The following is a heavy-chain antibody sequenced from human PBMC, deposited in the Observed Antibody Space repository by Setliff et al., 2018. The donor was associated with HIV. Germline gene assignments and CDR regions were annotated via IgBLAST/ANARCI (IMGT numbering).Heavy chain of an antibody. J-gene: IGHJ6*03. D-gene: IGHD2-15*01. CDR1: NYTLINYG. V-gene: IGHV1-46*01. CDR3: ARGIDILVKMGIYYHYMDV. CDR2: INPSGGST. Sequence: ASVKVSCKASNYTLINYGVSWVRQAPGHGLEWMGIINPSGGSTTYAQKFQGRVTMTRDTSASQVYMELRSLRSEDTAVYYWARGIDILVKMGIYYHYMDVWGKGTTVTVSS.